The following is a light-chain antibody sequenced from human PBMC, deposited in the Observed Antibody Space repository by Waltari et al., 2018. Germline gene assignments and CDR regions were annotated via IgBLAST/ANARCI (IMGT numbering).Light chain of an antibody. CDR3: CSYVTSRTFV. J-gene: IGLJ2*01. Sequence: QSALTQPASVSGSPGQSITISSSGSSSDVDSYNLVSWYQQHPGKVPKLILYEGNKRPSGVSNRFSGSKSGDTASLTISGLQAEDEAAYYCCSYVTSRTFVFGGGTKVSVL. CDR1: SSDVDSYNL. V-gene: IGLV2-23*03. CDR2: EGN.